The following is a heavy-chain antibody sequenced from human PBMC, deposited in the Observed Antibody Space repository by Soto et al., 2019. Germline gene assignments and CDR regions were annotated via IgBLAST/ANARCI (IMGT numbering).Heavy chain of an antibody. CDR3: ARQRGLGASDSSGYATGIDP. V-gene: IGHV4-39*01. Sequence: SETLSLTCTVSGGSISSSSYYWGWIRQPPGKGLEWIGSIYYSGSTYYNPSLKSRVTISVDTSKNQFSLKLSSVTAADTAVYYCARQRGLGASDSSGYATGIDPWGQGTLVTVSS. CDR1: GGSISSSSYY. D-gene: IGHD3-22*01. J-gene: IGHJ5*02. CDR2: IYYSGST.